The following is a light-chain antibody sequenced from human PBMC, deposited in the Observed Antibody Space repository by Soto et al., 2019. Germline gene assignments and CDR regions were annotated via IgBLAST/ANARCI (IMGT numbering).Light chain of an antibody. CDR2: DTS. CDR1: TGPVTSGHF. Sequence: AVVTQEPSLTVSPGGTVTFTCGSSTGPVTSGHFPYWFQQKPGQAPRTLICDTSNRHSWTPARFSGSLLGDKAALTLSGALTEDEAEYYCSLTYTGTRIFGGGTKLTVL. V-gene: IGLV7-46*01. CDR3: SLTYTGTRI. J-gene: IGLJ2*01.